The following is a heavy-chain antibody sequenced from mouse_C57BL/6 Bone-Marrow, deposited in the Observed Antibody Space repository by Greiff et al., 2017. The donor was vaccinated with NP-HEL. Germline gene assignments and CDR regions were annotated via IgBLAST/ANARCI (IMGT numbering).Heavy chain of an antibody. CDR3: ARNGVITTVVAEPPFAY. V-gene: IGHV2-2*01. CDR1: GFSLTSYG. J-gene: IGHJ3*01. Sequence: QVQLQQSGPGLVQPSQSLSITCTVSGFSLTSYGVHWVRQSPGKGLEWLGVIWSGGSTDYNAAFISRLSISKDNSKSQVFFKMNSLQADDTAIYYCARNGVITTVVAEPPFAYWGQGTLVTVSA. D-gene: IGHD1-1*01. CDR2: IWSGGST.